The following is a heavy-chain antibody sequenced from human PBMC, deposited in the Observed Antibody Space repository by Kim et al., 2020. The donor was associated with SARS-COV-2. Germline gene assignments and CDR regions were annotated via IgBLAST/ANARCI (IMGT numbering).Heavy chain of an antibody. J-gene: IGHJ4*02. Sequence: GGSLRLSCAASGFTFSSYGMHWVRQAPGKGLEWVAVVSYDGTNKYYADSVKGRFTISRDNSKNTVYLQMNSLRAEDTAVYYCAKDRVVVTTTPGYFDSWGQGTLVTVSS. V-gene: IGHV3-30*18. CDR2: VSYDGTNK. D-gene: IGHD2-15*01. CDR3: AKDRVVVTTTPGYFDS. CDR1: GFTFSSYG.